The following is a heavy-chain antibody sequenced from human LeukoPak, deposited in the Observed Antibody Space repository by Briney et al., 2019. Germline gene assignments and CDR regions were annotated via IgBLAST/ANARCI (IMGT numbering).Heavy chain of an antibody. J-gene: IGHJ5*02. CDR2: IYYGGST. D-gene: IGHD4-11*01. V-gene: IGHV4-59*02. CDR1: SDSVNTYY. Sequence: SETLSLTCIGSSDSVNTYYCSWIRQPPGEGLEWIGYIYYGGSTKYNPSLKSRVTISVDTSKNQFSLKPTSVTAADTAVYYCAISNTVRRPFFDPWGPGTLVTVSS. CDR3: AISNTVRRPFFDP.